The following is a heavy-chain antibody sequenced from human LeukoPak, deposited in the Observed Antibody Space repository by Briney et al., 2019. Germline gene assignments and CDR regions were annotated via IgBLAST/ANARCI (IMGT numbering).Heavy chain of an antibody. Sequence: GGSLRLSCAASGFTLSSNYMSWVRQAPGKGLEWVSVIYSGGSTYYTDSVKGRFTISRDNSKNTLYLPMNSLRAEDTAVYYCARALGAAAGIDYWGQGTLVTVSS. J-gene: IGHJ4*02. CDR2: IYSGGST. CDR3: ARALGAAAGIDY. CDR1: GFTLSSNY. D-gene: IGHD6-13*01. V-gene: IGHV3-53*01.